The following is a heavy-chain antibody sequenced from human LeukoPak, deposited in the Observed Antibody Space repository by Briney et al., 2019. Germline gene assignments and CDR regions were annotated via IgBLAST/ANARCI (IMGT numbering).Heavy chain of an antibody. CDR3: ARAKEQTIAARYFDY. Sequence: ASVKVSCKASGYTLTDYYIHWVRQAPGQGLEWIGRINPDSGGTNSEQKFQGRVTITRDTSISTAYIELSSLRSDDTAVYYCARAKEQTIAARYFDYWGQGTLVTVSS. J-gene: IGHJ4*02. V-gene: IGHV1-2*06. CDR2: INPDSGGT. D-gene: IGHD6-6*01. CDR1: GYTLTDYY.